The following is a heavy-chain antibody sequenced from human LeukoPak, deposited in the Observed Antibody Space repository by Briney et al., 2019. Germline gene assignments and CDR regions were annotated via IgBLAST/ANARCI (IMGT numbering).Heavy chain of an antibody. CDR2: INEDGSEK. V-gene: IGHV3-7*01. CDR3: ATYRYCTNGVCYRFDY. CDR1: GFTFTNYF. Sequence: GGSLRLSCAASGFTFTNYFMTWVRQAPGRGLEWVANINEDGSEKNYVGSVKGRFTISRDNAKNSLYLQMNSLRAEDTAAYYCATYRYCTNGVCYRFDYWGQGTLVTVSS. J-gene: IGHJ4*02. D-gene: IGHD2-8*01.